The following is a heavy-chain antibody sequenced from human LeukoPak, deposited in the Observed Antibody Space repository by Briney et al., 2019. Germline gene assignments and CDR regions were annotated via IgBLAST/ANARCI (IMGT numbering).Heavy chain of an antibody. V-gene: IGHV4-59*01. D-gene: IGHD6-13*01. CDR3: ARNLIPEQLVLNF. Sequence: SETLSLTCTVSGGSISNYYWNWIRQPPGKGLEWIGYIYYTGSTNFNPSLKSRVTMSVDTSKNQFSLNLKSVTPEDTAVYYCARNLIPEQLVLNFWGQGTLVTVSS. J-gene: IGHJ4*02. CDR1: GGSISNYY. CDR2: IYYTGST.